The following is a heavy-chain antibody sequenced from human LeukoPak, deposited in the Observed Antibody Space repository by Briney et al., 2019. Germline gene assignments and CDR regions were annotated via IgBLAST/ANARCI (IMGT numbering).Heavy chain of an antibody. CDR1: GGSISSYY. Sequence: SETLSLTCTVSGGSISSYYWSWIRQPPGKGLEWIGYIYYSGSTNYNPSLKSRVTISVDTSKNQFSLKLSSVTAADTAIYFCARGMAAAYDYNWFDSWGQGTLVTVSS. D-gene: IGHD5-12*01. J-gene: IGHJ5*01. V-gene: IGHV4-59*12. CDR2: IYYSGST. CDR3: ARGMAAAYDYNWFDS.